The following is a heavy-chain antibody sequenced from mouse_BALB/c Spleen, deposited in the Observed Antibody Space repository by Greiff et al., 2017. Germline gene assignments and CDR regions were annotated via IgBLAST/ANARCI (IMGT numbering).Heavy chain of an antibody. J-gene: IGHJ1*01. V-gene: IGHV1-74*01. CDR1: GYTFTSYW. Sequence: VQLQQSGAELVRPGASVKLSCKASGYTFTSYWMNWVKQRPEQGLEWIGRIDPYDSETHYNQKFKDKAILTVDKSSSTAYMQLSSLTSEDSAVYYCAGSECITTADWYFDVWGAGTTVTVSS. CDR2: IDPYDSET. CDR3: AGSECITTADWYFDV. D-gene: IGHD1-2*01.